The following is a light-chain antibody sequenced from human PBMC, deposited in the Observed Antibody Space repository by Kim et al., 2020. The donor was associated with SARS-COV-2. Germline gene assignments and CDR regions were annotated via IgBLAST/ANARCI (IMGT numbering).Light chain of an antibody. Sequence: EIVLTQSPGTLSLSPGERATLSSRASHSIRSSYLAWYQQKPGQAPRLLIYGASRRATGIPDRFSGSGSGTGFTLTINRLEPEDFAVYYCQQSGEGFGQGTKVDIK. CDR1: HSIRSSY. J-gene: IGKJ1*01. CDR3: QQSGEG. V-gene: IGKV3-20*01. CDR2: GAS.